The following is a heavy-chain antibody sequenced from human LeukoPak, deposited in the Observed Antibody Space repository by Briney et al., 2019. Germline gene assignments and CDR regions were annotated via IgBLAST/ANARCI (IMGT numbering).Heavy chain of an antibody. CDR2: IKQDGSEK. CDR3: ASDKIVGASRFDY. CDR1: GFTFSSYW. V-gene: IGHV3-7*01. D-gene: IGHD1-26*01. Sequence: GGSLRLSCAASGFTFSSYWMSWVRQAPGKGLEWVANIKQDGSEKYYVDSVKGRFTISRDNAKNSLYLQMNSLRAEDTAVYYCASDKIVGASRFDYWGQGTLVTVSS. J-gene: IGHJ4*02.